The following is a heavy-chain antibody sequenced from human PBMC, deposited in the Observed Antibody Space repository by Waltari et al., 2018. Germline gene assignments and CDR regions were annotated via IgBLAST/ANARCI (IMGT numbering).Heavy chain of an antibody. Sequence: QVQLQESGPGLVKPSETLSLTCAVSGYSISSGYYWGWIRQPPGKGLEWIGSIYHSGSTYYNPSLKIRVTISVDTSKNQFSLKLSSVTAADTAVYYCATGYGSGSQSGYFDYWGQGTLVTVSS. CDR1: GYSISSGYY. J-gene: IGHJ4*02. CDR2: IYHSGST. V-gene: IGHV4-38-2*01. D-gene: IGHD3-10*01. CDR3: ATGYGSGSQSGYFDY.